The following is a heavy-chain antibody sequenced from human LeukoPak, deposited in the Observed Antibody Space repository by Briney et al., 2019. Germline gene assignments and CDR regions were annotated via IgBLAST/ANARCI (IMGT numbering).Heavy chain of an antibody. CDR2: ISGSGGST. CDR1: GFTFSSYA. V-gene: IGHV3-23*01. Sequence: GGSLRLSCAASGFTFSSYAMSWVRQAPGKGLEWVSAISGSGGSTYYADSVKGRFTISRDNSKNTLYLQMNSLRAEDTAVYYCAKLYVGSSWYEGFDYWGQETLVTVSS. D-gene: IGHD6-13*01. J-gene: IGHJ4*02. CDR3: AKLYVGSSWYEGFDY.